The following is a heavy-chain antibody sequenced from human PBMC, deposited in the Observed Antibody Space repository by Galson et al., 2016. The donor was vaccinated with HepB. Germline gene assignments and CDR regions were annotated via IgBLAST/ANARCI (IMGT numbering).Heavy chain of an antibody. Sequence: CAISGDSVSSNTAAWNWIRQSPSGGPEWLGRTYYRSKWYNDYAVSVKSRITINPDTYKNQLSLQLKSVTPEDTAVYYCARDFLKRRFYYDSRDKPKEYGLYSYAMDVWGQGTTVTVSS. V-gene: IGHV6-1*01. CDR1: GDSVSSNTAA. D-gene: IGHD3-22*01. J-gene: IGHJ6*02. CDR3: ARDFLKRRFYYDSRDKPKEYGLYSYAMDV. CDR2: TYYRSKWYN.